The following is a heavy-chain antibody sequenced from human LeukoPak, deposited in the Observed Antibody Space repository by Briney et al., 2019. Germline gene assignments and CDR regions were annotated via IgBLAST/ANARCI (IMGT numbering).Heavy chain of an antibody. CDR1: GYTFTSYG. CDR2: ISTYNGNT. D-gene: IGHD1-1*01. Sequence: GASVKVSCKASGYTFTSYGISWVRQAPGQGLEWMGWISTYNGNTVYAQKLQGRVTMTIDTSTNTAYMELRSLTSDDTAIYYCARAPPGVXTGLVDSWGQGTLVTVSS. V-gene: IGHV1-18*01. J-gene: IGHJ4*02. CDR3: ARAPPGVXTGLVDS.